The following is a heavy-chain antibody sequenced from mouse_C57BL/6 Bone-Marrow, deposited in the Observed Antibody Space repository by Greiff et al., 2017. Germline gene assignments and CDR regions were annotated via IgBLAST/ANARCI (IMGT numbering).Heavy chain of an antibody. J-gene: IGHJ2*01. Sequence: DVKLQESGPGLVKPSQSLSLTCSVTGYSITSGYYWNWIRQFPGNKLEWMGYISYDGSNNYNPSLKNRISITRDTSKNQFFLKLNSVTTEDTATYYCARDLLWVDYWGQGTTLTVSS. V-gene: IGHV3-6*01. CDR3: ARDLLWVDY. D-gene: IGHD2-1*01. CDR1: GYSITSGYY. CDR2: ISYDGSN.